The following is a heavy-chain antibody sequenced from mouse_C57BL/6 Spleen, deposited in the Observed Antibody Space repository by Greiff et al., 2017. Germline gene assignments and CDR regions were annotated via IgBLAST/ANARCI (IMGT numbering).Heavy chain of an antibody. Sequence: VKLNQSGPDLVKPGASLKLSCTASGFSFTGYYLNWVNQTPEKSLEWIGEINPSTGGTTYNQKLKAKATLTVDKSSSTAYMQLKSLTSEDSAVCYCARSDYDSYFDYWGQGTTLTVSS. D-gene: IGHD2-4*01. J-gene: IGHJ2*01. CDR3: ARSDYDSYFDY. CDR1: GFSFTGYY. CDR2: INPSTGGT. V-gene: IGHV1-42*01.